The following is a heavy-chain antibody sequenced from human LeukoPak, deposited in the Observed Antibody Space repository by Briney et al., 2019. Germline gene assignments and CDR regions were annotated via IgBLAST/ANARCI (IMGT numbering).Heavy chain of an antibody. D-gene: IGHD2-8*01. V-gene: IGHV1-46*01. J-gene: IGHJ4*02. CDR1: GYTFTSYY. CDR2: INPSGGST. CDR3: ARGGGIVLMVYASHIDY. Sequence: GASVKVSCKASGYTFTSYYMHWVRQAPGQGLEWMGIINPSGGSTSYAQKFQGRVTMTRDMSTSTVYMELSSLRSEDTAVYYCARGGGIVLMVYASHIDYWGQGTLVTVSS.